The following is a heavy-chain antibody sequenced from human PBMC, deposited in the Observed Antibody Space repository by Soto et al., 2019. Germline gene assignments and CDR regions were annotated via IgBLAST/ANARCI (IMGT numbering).Heavy chain of an antibody. V-gene: IGHV3-23*01. CDR1: GFTFSSYA. D-gene: IGHD3-16*01. J-gene: IGHJ4*02. CDR2: ISGSGGST. Sequence: GGSLRLSCAASGFTFSSYAMSWVRQAPGKGLEWVSAISGSGGSTYYADTVKGRFTISRDNSKNKLYLQMNSLRAEDTAVYYCAKTLFLPTQLSIMITFGGVVYWGQGTLVTVSS. CDR3: AKTLFLPTQLSIMITFGGVVY.